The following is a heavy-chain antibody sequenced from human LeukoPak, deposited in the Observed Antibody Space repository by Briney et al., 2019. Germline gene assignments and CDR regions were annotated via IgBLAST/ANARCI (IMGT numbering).Heavy chain of an antibody. CDR2: ISAYNGNT. CDR1: GYTFTSYG. Sequence: GASVKVSCKASGYTFTSYGISWVRQAPGQGLGWMGWISAYNGNTNYAQKLQGRVTMTTDTSTSTAYMELRSLRPDDTAVYYCARDSSPHYYYGMDVWGQGTTVTVSS. J-gene: IGHJ6*02. V-gene: IGHV1-18*01. CDR3: ARDSSPHYYYGMDV.